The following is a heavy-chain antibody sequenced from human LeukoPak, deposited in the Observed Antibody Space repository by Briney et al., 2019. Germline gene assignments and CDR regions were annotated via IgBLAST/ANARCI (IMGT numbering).Heavy chain of an antibody. V-gene: IGHV1-8*01. CDR3: ARLSQTPDYYSNGGYYYLGY. J-gene: IGHJ4*02. D-gene: IGHD3-22*01. CDR1: RYTFTSYD. CDR2: MNPNTGRT. Sequence: ASVKVPCKASRYTFTSYDINWVREAAGQGLEWMGWMNPNTGRTGFAQKFQGRLTMTRDTSISTAYMELSSLRSEDTAVYYCARLSQTPDYYSNGGYYYLGYWGQGTPVTVSS.